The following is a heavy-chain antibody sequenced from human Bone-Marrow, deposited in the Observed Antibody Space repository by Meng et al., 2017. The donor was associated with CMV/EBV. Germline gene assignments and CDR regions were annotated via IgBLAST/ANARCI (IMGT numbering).Heavy chain of an antibody. D-gene: IGHD3-10*01. CDR2: IYSGGST. CDR1: AFTVSNNY. V-gene: IGHV3-53*01. J-gene: IGHJ3*02. CDR3: ARDGSGVGPAFDI. Sequence: GESLKISCAASAFTVSNNYMSWVRQAPGKGLEWVSVIYSGGSTYYADSVKGRFTIFRDKSKITLYLRMNSLRAEDTAMYYCARDGSGVGPAFDIWGQGTIVTVSS.